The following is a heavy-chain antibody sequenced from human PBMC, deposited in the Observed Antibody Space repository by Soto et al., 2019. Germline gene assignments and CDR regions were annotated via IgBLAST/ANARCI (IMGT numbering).Heavy chain of an antibody. CDR3: ARDYGGSGRFDY. CDR2: IYTGGST. Sequence: EVQLVESGGGLVQPGGSLRLSCAASGFTVSSNYMSWVRQAPGKGLEWVSVIYTGGSTYYADSVKGRFTISRDNSKNPLYLQRNSLRAEDTAVYYCARDYGGSGRFDYWGQGTLVTVSS. CDR1: GFTVSSNY. V-gene: IGHV3-66*01. J-gene: IGHJ4*02. D-gene: IGHD4-17*01.